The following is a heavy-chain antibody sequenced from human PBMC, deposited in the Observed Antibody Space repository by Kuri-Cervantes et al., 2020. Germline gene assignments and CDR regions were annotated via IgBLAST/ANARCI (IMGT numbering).Heavy chain of an antibody. CDR2: INPNSGGT. V-gene: IGHV1-2*02. CDR3: ATLRPGPYSSGWYSLGA. J-gene: IGHJ4*02. CDR1: GYTFTGYY. D-gene: IGHD6-19*01. Sequence: ASVKVSCKASGYTFTGYYMHWVRQAPGQGLEWMGWINPNSGGTNYAQKFQGRVTMTRDTSISTAYMELSRLRSDDTAVYYCATLRPGPYSSGWYSLGAWGQGTLVTVSS.